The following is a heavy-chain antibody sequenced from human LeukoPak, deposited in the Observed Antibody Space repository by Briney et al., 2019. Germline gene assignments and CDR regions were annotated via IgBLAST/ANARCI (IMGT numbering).Heavy chain of an antibody. Sequence: QTGGSLRLSCAASGFTFSSYWMHWVRQAPGKGLLWVPRINSDGSSTSYADSVKGRFTISRDNAKNTLYLQMNSLRAEDTAVYYCARRIAAAAAPCYFDYWGQGTLVTVSS. CDR3: ARRIAAAAAPCYFDY. J-gene: IGHJ4*02. V-gene: IGHV3-74*01. CDR2: INSDGSST. D-gene: IGHD6-13*01. CDR1: GFTFSSYW.